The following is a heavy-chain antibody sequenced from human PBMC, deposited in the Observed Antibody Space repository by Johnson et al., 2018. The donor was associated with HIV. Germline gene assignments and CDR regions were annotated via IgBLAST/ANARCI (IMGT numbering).Heavy chain of an antibody. D-gene: IGHD6-13*01. CDR2: MWYDGSNK. CDR3: AKDQWSSSWTNDAFDI. V-gene: IGHV3-33*06. CDR1: GFTFSTYG. J-gene: IGHJ3*02. Sequence: VQLVEFGGGVVQPGRSLRLSCAASGFTFSTYGMHWVRQAPGKGLEWVAAMWYDGSNKYYADSVKGRFTISRDNSKNTLYLQMNSLRVEDTAVYYCAKDQWSSSWTNDAFDIWGQGTKVSVSS.